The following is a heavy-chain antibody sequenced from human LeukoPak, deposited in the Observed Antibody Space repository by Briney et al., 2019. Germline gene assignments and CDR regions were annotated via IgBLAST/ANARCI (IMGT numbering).Heavy chain of an antibody. V-gene: IGHV4-59*11. CDR3: ATGRLNYGYLDY. D-gene: IGHD3-10*01. CDR1: GDSISGHY. CDR2: IYYSGST. Sequence: SETLSLTCAVSGDSISGHYCSWIRRPPGKELEWIGHIYYSGSTNYNPSLKSRVTISVDTSKNEFSLKVTSVTTADTAMYYCATGRLNYGYLDYWGQGTLVTVSS. J-gene: IGHJ4*02.